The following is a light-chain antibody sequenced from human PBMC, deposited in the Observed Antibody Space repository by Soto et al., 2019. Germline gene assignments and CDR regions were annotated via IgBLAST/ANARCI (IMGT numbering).Light chain of an antibody. Sequence: DAVLTHSTDSLAASLGERATLNCKSSQSVLYSSNNKNYLAWYQQKPGQPPKLLIYWASTRESGVPDRFSGSGSGTDFALTISSLQAEDVAVYYCQQYLHTPRTFGQGTKVDI. CDR3: QQYLHTPRT. V-gene: IGKV4-1*01. CDR1: QSVLYSSNNKNY. J-gene: IGKJ1*01. CDR2: WAS.